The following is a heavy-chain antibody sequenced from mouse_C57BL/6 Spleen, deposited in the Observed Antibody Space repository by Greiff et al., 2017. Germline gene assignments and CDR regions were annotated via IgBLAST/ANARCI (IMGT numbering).Heavy chain of an antibody. Sequence: QVHVKQPGAELVRPGSSVKLSCKASGYTFTSYWMDWVKQRPGQGLEWIGNIYPSDSETHYNQKFKDKATLTVDKSSSTAYMQLSSLTSEDSAVYYCASLGRRFAYWGQGTLVTVSA. CDR1: GYTFTSYW. CDR3: ASLGRRFAY. V-gene: IGHV1-61*01. D-gene: IGHD4-1*01. J-gene: IGHJ3*01. CDR2: IYPSDSET.